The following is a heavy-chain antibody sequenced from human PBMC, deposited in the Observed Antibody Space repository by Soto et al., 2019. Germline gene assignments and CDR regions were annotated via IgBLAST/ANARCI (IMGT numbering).Heavy chain of an antibody. CDR2: ISDHSGGT. CDR1: GYLFTKLG. Sequence: QPQLVQSGVELKKPGASVRVSCKASGYLFTKLGINGVRQAPGQGLEWMGWISDHSGGTKYGPQWRDRLTIVTGTSSKTAYMELRSLKSDDTAVYYCAKDGGHAARTHICGMDVWGQGTTVTVSS. CDR3: AKDGGHAARTHICGMDV. J-gene: IGHJ6*02. V-gene: IGHV1-18*01. D-gene: IGHD1-1*01.